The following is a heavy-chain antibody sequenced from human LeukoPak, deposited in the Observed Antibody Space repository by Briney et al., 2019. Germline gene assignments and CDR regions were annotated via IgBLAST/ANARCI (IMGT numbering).Heavy chain of an antibody. Sequence: SETLSLTCTVSGYSISSGYYWGWIRQPPGKGLEWIGSIYHSGSTYYNPSLKSRVTISVDTSKSQFSLKLSSVTAADTAVYYCAISSIVGVFDYWGQGTLVTVSS. CDR3: AISSIVGVFDY. CDR1: GYSISSGYY. D-gene: IGHD1-26*01. CDR2: IYHSGST. V-gene: IGHV4-38-2*02. J-gene: IGHJ4*02.